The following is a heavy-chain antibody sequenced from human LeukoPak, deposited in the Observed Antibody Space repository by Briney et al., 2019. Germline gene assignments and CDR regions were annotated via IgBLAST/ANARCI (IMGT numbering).Heavy chain of an antibody. CDR3: ARALIVVVPAAAGNY. V-gene: IGHV3-53*05. D-gene: IGHD2-2*01. Sequence: GGSLRLSCAASGVTVNSNYMSWVRQAPGKGLEWVSVIFSGGTTYYADSVKGRFTISRDTSKNTLYLQMNSLRAEDTAVYYCARALIVVVPAAAGNYWGQGTLVTVSS. CDR2: IFSGGTT. CDR1: GVTVNSNY. J-gene: IGHJ4*02.